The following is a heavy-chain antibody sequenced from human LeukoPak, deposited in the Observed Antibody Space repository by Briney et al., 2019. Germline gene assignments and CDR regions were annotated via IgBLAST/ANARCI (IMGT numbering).Heavy chain of an antibody. CDR1: GFTFSSYG. D-gene: IGHD4-23*01. J-gene: IGHJ2*01. CDR3: ARDGGLADYGGMAGYFDL. CDR2: ISYDGSNK. V-gene: IGHV3-30*03. Sequence: GRSLRLSCAASGFTFSSYGIHWVRQAPGKGLEWVAVISYDGSNKYYVDSVKGRFTISRDNSKNTVYLQMNSLRAEDTAVYYCARDGGLADYGGMAGYFDLWGRGTLVTVSS.